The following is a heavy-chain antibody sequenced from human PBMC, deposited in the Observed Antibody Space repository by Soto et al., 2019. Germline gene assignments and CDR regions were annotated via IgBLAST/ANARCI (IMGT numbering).Heavy chain of an antibody. Sequence: SVKVSCKASGYTFTSYAMHWVRQAPGQRLEWMGWINAGNGNTKYSQKFQGRVTITRDTSASTAYMELSSLRSEDTAVYYCAREGCSSTSCYPHFDYWGQGTLVTVSS. CDR1: GYTFTSYA. V-gene: IGHV1-3*01. J-gene: IGHJ4*02. CDR3: AREGCSSTSCYPHFDY. D-gene: IGHD2-2*01. CDR2: INAGNGNT.